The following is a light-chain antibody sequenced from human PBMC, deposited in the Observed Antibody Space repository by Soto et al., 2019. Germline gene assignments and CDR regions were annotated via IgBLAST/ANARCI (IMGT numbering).Light chain of an antibody. J-gene: IGKJ1*01. CDR3: QQYGTSPWT. CDR1: QSVTSNY. CDR2: RAS. V-gene: IGKV3-20*01. Sequence: EIVLKQSPGTLSLYTGESATLSCRASQSVTSNYIAWYQQKPGQAPRLLIYRASTRATGIPDRFSGSGSGTDFTLTISRLEPEDFAVYHCQQYGTSPWTFGQGTMVDI.